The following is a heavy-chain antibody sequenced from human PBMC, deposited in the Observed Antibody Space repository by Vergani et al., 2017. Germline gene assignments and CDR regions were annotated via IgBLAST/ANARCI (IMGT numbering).Heavy chain of an antibody. D-gene: IGHD5-12*01. V-gene: IGHV3-33*06. Sequence: VQLLESGGGVVQPGTSLRLSCAGTGFRFSSFAIHWVRQSPGKRLEWVAVIWFDGKKQFYADSVKGRFTVSRDNSKNTLHLQMNSLRADDTAVYYCTKGSRGYTGYFFDYWGQGTLATVSS. J-gene: IGHJ4*02. CDR3: TKGSRGYTGYFFDY. CDR2: IWFDGKKQ. CDR1: GFRFSSFA.